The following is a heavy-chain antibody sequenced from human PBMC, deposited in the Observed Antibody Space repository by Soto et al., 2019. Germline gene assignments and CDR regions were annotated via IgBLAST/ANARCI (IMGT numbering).Heavy chain of an antibody. Sequence: QVQLVQSGAEVKKPGSSVKVSCKTSGGLLSSYAISWVRQAPGQGLEWMGGSIPTFGTTVYAQNFQGRVSITADRSTGTAYLELRGLRPQDTAVYYCARGIIAYYDGTGPSWDDAFDIWGQGTMVTVSS. D-gene: IGHD3-22*01. V-gene: IGHV1-69*06. CDR2: SIPTFGTT. J-gene: IGHJ3*02. CDR3: ARGIIAYYDGTGPSWDDAFDI. CDR1: GGLLSSYA.